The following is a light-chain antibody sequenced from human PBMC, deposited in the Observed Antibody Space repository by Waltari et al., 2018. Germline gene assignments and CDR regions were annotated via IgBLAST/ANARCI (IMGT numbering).Light chain of an antibody. Sequence: QSALTQPPSASGSPGHSVTISCTVTARDVGGFRFFSWYQHHPGKAPRLIIYDLITWPSGVPDRFCGSKSGTTASLTVSGLQPEDEADYCCCSFSGANNVLFGGGTKLTVL. CDR3: CSFSGANNVL. CDR1: ARDVGGFRF. CDR2: DLI. J-gene: IGLJ3*02. V-gene: IGLV2-8*01.